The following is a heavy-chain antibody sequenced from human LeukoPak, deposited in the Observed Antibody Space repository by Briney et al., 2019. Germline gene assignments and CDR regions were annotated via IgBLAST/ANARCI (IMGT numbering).Heavy chain of an antibody. CDR2: INPNSGGT. J-gene: IGHJ5*02. V-gene: IGHV1-2*02. Sequence: ASVKVSCKASGYTFTGYYMHWVRQAPGQGLEWMGWINPNSGGTNYAQKFQGRVTMTRDTSISTAYMELSRLRSDDTAVYYCASLMVPYYDILTGYKTPVYCFDPGGKGPLVTVSS. CDR1: GYTFTGYY. CDR3: ASLMVPYYDILTGYKTPVYCFDP. D-gene: IGHD3-9*01.